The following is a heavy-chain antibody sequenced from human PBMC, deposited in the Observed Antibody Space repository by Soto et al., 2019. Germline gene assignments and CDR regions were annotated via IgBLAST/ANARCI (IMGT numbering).Heavy chain of an antibody. D-gene: IGHD1-1*01. CDR3: AREGSHSAYNFAIGIQLWSFGR. V-gene: IGHV3-33*05. J-gene: IGHJ5*02. CDR2: ISFDGNKI. Sequence: GGSLRVSCVTSGFTFSDYGFHWVRQAPGKGLDWVAMISFDGNKINYAESVKGRFTISRDPSKNTLYLQMTSLTAADMAVYYCAREGSHSAYNFAIGIQLWSFGRWGQGLPVTVSS. CDR1: GFTFSDYG.